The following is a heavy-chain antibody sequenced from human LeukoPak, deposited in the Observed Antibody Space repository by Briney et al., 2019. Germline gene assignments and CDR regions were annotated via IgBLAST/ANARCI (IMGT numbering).Heavy chain of an antibody. CDR2: IIPILGIA. D-gene: IGHD3-22*01. CDR1: GGTFSSYS. CDR3: ARGVDSSGYYVYDAFDI. J-gene: IGHJ3*02. V-gene: IGHV1-69*04. Sequence: SIKVSCKASGGTFSSYSISWVRQAPGQRLELMGKIIPILGIANYAQKFQGRVTITADKSTSTAYMELSSLRSEDTAVYYCARGVDSSGYYVYDAFDIWGQGTMATVSS.